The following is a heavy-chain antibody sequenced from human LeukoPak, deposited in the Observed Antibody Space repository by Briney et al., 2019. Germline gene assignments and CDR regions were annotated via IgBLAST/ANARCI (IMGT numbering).Heavy chain of an antibody. D-gene: IGHD2-15*01. CDR3: ASTLSGVAATHNLDY. J-gene: IGHJ4*02. Sequence: RTSETVSLPCTVSGGSISSSSYYWGWIRQPPGKGLEWIGSIYYTGNTYYNPSLKSRVTISVDTSKNQFSLKLSSVTAADTAVYYCASTLSGVAATHNLDYWGQGTLVTVSS. V-gene: IGHV4-39*07. CDR2: IYYTGNT. CDR1: GGSISSSSYY.